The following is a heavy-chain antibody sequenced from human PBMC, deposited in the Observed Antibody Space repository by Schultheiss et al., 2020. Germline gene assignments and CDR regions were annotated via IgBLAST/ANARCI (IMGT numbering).Heavy chain of an antibody. D-gene: IGHD3-3*01. CDR3: ARRGTIFGYVDP. CDR1: GGSISSYY. Sequence: SETLSLTCTVSGGSISSYYWSWIRQPPGKGLEWIGYIYYSGSTNYNPSLKSRVTISVDTSKNQFSLKLSSVTAADTAVYYCARRGTIFGYVDPWGQGTLVTVSS. CDR2: IYYSGST. V-gene: IGHV4-59*01. J-gene: IGHJ5*02.